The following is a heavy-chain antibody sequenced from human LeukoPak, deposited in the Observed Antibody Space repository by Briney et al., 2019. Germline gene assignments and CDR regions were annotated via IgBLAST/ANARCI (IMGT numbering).Heavy chain of an antibody. CDR3: ARDLGVLMAWFDP. D-gene: IGHD2-8*01. J-gene: IGHJ5*02. CDR2: ISAYNGNT. V-gene: IGHV1-18*01. Sequence: ASVNVSRKASGYTFTSYGISWVRQAPGQGLEWRGWISAYNGNTNYAQKLQGRVTMTTDTSTSTAYMEVRSLRSDDTAVYYCARDLGVLMAWFDPWGQGTLVTVSS. CDR1: GYTFTSYG.